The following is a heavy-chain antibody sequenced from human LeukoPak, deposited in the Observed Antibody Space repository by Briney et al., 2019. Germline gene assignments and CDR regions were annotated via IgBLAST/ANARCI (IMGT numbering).Heavy chain of an antibody. V-gene: IGHV4-59*08. CDR2: IYYSGST. CDR3: ARHGGGDSSVDY. Sequence: ASETLSLTCTVSGGSISSYYWSWIRQPPGKGLEWIGYIYYSGSTNCNPSLKSRVTISVDTSKNQFSLKLSSVTAADTAMYYCARHGGGDSSVDYWGQGTLVTVSS. CDR1: GGSISSYY. D-gene: IGHD3-22*01. J-gene: IGHJ4*02.